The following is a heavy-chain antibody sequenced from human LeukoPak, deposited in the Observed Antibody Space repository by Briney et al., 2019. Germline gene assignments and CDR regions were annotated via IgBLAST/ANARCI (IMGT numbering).Heavy chain of an antibody. CDR1: GFTFSTCA. CDR3: AKDKGYCSSDVCYPPYGMDV. Sequence: GGSLRLSCAASGFTFSTCAMTWVRQSPGKGLEWVSDISDSGGRKYYADSVKGRFTISRDNSKNTVYLEMNSLRAEDTAIYYCAKDKGYCSSDVCYPPYGMDVWGQGTTVTVSS. CDR2: ISDSGGRK. D-gene: IGHD2-15*01. J-gene: IGHJ6*02. V-gene: IGHV3-23*01.